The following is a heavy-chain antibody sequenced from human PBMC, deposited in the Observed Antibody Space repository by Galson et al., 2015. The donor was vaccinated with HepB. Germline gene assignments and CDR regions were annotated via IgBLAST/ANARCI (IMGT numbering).Heavy chain of an antibody. D-gene: IGHD2-15*01. Sequence: LRLSCAASGFTFSAYAMHWVRQAPGKGLEWVAVISYDGTRKFYADSVKGRFTISRDNSKDTLYLQMNSLRVEDTAIYYCARGCRGGSCSVYWGQGTLVTVSS. CDR1: GFTFSAYA. J-gene: IGHJ4*02. V-gene: IGHV3-30-3*01. CDR2: ISYDGTRK. CDR3: ARGCRGGSCSVY.